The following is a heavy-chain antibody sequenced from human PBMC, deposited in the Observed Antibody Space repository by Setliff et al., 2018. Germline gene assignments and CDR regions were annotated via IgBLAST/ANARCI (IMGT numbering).Heavy chain of an antibody. V-gene: IGHV3-21*01. J-gene: IGHJ4*02. Sequence: PGGSLRLSCAASGFTFSSYSMNWVRQAPGKGLEWVSSISSSSSYIYYADSVKGRFTISRDNAKNSLYLQMNSLRAEDTAVYYCARGRAVLSGYDYWGQGTLVTVSS. CDR2: ISSSSSYI. D-gene: IGHD5-12*01. CDR1: GFTFSSYS. CDR3: ARGRAVLSGYDY.